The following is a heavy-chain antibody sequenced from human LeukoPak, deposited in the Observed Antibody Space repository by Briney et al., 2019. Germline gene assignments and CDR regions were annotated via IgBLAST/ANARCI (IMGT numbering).Heavy chain of an antibody. V-gene: IGHV3-23*01. CDR3: VGSSGSYPRYFDY. Sequence: GGSLRLSCAASGFIFSSYGMTWVRQAPGKGLEWVSGISGGGSSTYYADSVKGRFTISRDNSKNTLYLQMNSLRAEDTALYYCVGSSGSYPRYFDYWGQGTLVTISS. CDR2: ISGGGSST. D-gene: IGHD1-26*01. J-gene: IGHJ4*02. CDR1: GFIFSSYG.